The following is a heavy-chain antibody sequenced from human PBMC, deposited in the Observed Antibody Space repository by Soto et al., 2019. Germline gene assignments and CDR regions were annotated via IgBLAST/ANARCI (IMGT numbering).Heavy chain of an antibody. V-gene: IGHV3-30*18. J-gene: IGHJ3*02. CDR2: ISYDGSNK. CDR1: GFTFSSYG. D-gene: IGHD1-20*01. Sequence: QVQLVESGGGVVQPGRSLRLSCAASGFTFSSYGMHWVRQAPGKGLEWVAVISYDGSNKYYADSVKGRFTISRDNSKNTLYLQMNSLRAEDTAVYYCAKDRDNWNDVDAFDIWGQGTMFTVSS. CDR3: AKDRDNWNDVDAFDI.